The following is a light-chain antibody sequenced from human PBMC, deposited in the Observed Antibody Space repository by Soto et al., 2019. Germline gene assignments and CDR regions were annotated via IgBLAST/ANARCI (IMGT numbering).Light chain of an antibody. Sequence: EIVLTQSPGTLSLSPRDRATLSCRTSQTLSSSYLAWYQQKPGQAPRLLIHTASSRATGIPDRFSGGGSGTDFTLTISRLEPEDFAVYYCQQYGSVPYTFGQGTKLEIK. V-gene: IGKV3-20*01. CDR3: QQYGSVPYT. CDR2: TAS. J-gene: IGKJ2*01. CDR1: QTLSSSY.